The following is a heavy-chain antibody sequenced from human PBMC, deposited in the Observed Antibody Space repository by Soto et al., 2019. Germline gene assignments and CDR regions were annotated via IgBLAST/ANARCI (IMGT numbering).Heavy chain of an antibody. CDR3: ARDPGDGYSTADAFDI. CDR1: GGTFSSYA. D-gene: IGHD5-18*01. V-gene: IGHV1-69*06. Sequence: QVQLVQSGAEVKKPGSSVKVSCKASGGTFSSYAISWVRQAPGQGLEWMGGIIPIFGTANYAQKFQGRVTITADKSTTTAYRELSSLRSEDTAVYYCARDPGDGYSTADAFDIWGQGTMVTVSS. J-gene: IGHJ3*02. CDR2: IIPIFGTA.